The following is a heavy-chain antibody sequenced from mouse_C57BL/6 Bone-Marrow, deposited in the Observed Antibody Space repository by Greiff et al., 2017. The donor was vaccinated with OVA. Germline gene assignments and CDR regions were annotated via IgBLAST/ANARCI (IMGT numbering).Heavy chain of an antibody. V-gene: IGHV8-12*01. CDR1: GFSLSTSGMG. CDR3: ARKGWVYYGNYILYYAMDY. J-gene: IGHJ4*01. Sequence: QVTLKESGPGILQSSQTLSLTCSFSGFSLSTSGMGVSWIRQPSGKGLEWLAHIYWDDDKRYNPSLKSRLTISKDTSRNQVFLKITSVDTADTATYYCARKGWVYYGNYILYYAMDYWGQGTSVTVSS. CDR2: IYWDDDK. D-gene: IGHD2-1*01.